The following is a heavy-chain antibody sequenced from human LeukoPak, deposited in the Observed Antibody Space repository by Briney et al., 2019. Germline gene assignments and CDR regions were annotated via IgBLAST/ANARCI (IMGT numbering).Heavy chain of an antibody. V-gene: IGHV4-34*01. D-gene: IGHD3-3*01. Sequence: SETLSLTCADYGGSFSGYYWSWIRQPPGKGLEWIGEINHSGSTNYNPSLKSRVTISVDTSKNQFSLKLSSVTAADTAVYYCARVDLEWDWFDPWGQGTLVTVSS. J-gene: IGHJ5*02. CDR1: GGSFSGYY. CDR2: INHSGST. CDR3: ARVDLEWDWFDP.